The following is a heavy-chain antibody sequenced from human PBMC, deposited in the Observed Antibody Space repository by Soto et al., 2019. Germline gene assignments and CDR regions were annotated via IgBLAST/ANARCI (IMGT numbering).Heavy chain of an antibody. CDR2: IYYSGST. Sequence: QVQLQESGPGLVKPSQTLSLTCTVSGGSISSGGYYWSWIRQHPGKGLEWIGYIYYSGSTYYNPSLKSRVTISVDTSTNRFSLKLSSVTAADTAVYYCARDRSTTMIPGGPFSGWFDPWGQGTLVTVSS. CDR1: GGSISSGGYY. J-gene: IGHJ5*02. D-gene: IGHD3-22*01. V-gene: IGHV4-31*03. CDR3: ARDRSTTMIPGGPFSGWFDP.